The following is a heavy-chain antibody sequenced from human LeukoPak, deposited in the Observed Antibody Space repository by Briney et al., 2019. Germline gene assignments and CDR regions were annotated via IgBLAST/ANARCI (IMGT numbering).Heavy chain of an antibody. CDR1: GGSISSTTYY. CDR2: VHYSGGS. Sequence: PSETLSLTCTVSGGSISSTTYYWGWIRQSPGKGLEWIGSVHYSGGSYYNPSLKSRVTISLNTSQNQFSLGLSSVTAADTAVYYCARGASIAANWFDPWGQGTLVTVSS. J-gene: IGHJ5*02. D-gene: IGHD6-6*01. V-gene: IGHV4-39*07. CDR3: ARGASIAANWFDP.